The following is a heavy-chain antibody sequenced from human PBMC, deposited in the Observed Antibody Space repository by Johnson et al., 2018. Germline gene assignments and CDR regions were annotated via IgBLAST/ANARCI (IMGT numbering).Heavy chain of an antibody. D-gene: IGHD3-22*01. CDR3: ARDADTSSHYSRFDP. CDR1: GFTFSNYG. CDR2: VWSDGSKK. J-gene: IGHJ5*02. V-gene: IGHV3-33*01. Sequence: QVQLVQSVGGVVQPGKSLTLSCATSGFTFSNYGMHWVRQAPGKGLQWLAVVWSDGSKKYYADSVKGRFTISKDNSKNTVYLQMNSLRADDTAVYYCARDADTSSHYSRFDPWGQGSLVTVSS.